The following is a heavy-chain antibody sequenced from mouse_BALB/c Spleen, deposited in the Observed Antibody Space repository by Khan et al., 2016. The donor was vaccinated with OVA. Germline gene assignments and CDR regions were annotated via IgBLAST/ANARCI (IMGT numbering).Heavy chain of an antibody. V-gene: IGHV1S81*02. D-gene: IGHD1-1*01. J-gene: IGHJ4*01. CDR2: INPSNGRT. Sequence: QVQLQQPGAELVKPGASVKLSCKASGYTFTSYWMHWVKQRPGQGLEWIGEINPSNGRTNYNEKFKSQATLTVDKSSSTAYMQLSSLTSEDSAVXYWAYYVRAMDYGGQGTSVTVSS. CDR1: GYTFTSYW. CDR3: AYYVRAMDY.